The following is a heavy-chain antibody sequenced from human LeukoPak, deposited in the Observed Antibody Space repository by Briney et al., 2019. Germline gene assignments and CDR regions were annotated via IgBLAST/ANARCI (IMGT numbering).Heavy chain of an antibody. CDR2: ITSSSTYT. J-gene: IGHJ4*02. CDR1: GFSFSSYN. Sequence: GGSLRLSCAASGFSFSSYNMNWVRQTPGKGLEWVSSITSSSTYTFYADSVKGRFTISRDNARNSLYLQMNSLRVEDTAVYYCAKFTAFEYWGQGTQVTVSS. CDR3: AKFTAFEY. V-gene: IGHV3-21*01.